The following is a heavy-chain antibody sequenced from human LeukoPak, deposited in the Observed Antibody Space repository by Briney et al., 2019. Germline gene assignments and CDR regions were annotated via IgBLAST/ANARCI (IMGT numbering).Heavy chain of an antibody. V-gene: IGHV1-8*01. CDR3: ARGPKWSGSYYYFDY. Sequence: GASVNVSCKTSVYTFPRYDINWVRQATGQGLEWMGWMNPNSGNTGYAQKFQGRVTITRNTSITTAYMELSSLRSEDTAVYYCARGPKWSGSYYYFDYWGQGTLVTVSS. J-gene: IGHJ4*02. CDR1: VYTFPRYD. CDR2: MNPNSGNT. D-gene: IGHD1-26*01.